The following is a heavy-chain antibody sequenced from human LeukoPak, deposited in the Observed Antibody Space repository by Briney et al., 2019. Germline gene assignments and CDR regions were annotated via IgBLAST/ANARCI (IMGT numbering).Heavy chain of an antibody. D-gene: IGHD3-9*01. CDR2: IYPGDSYT. Sequence: GESLKISCKGSGYSFSSYWIGWVRQMPGKGLEWMGIIYPGDSYTTYSPSFQGQVTISADKSINTAYLQWSSLQASDTAMYYCARTADISTGFGSDYWGQGTLVTVSS. V-gene: IGHV5-51*01. J-gene: IGHJ4*02. CDR3: ARTADISTGFGSDY. CDR1: GYSFSSYW.